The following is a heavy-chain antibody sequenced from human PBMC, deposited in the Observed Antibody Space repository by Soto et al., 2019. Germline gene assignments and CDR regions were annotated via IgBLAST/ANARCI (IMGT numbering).Heavy chain of an antibody. J-gene: IGHJ3*02. CDR3: ARARSGYNIDAFDI. Sequence: SETLSLTCIVSGGSISGYFWSWIRQPPGKGLEWIGHIYYDGNTNYKPSLESRLTFSVDTSKNQFSLNLRSVTAADTAVYYCARARSGYNIDAFDIWGQGKMVT. CDR2: IYYDGNT. CDR1: GGSISGYF. V-gene: IGHV4-59*01. D-gene: IGHD5-12*01.